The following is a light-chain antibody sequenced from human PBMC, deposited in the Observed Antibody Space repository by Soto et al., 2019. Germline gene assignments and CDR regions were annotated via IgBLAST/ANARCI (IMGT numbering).Light chain of an antibody. CDR3: QQYNDWPQT. CDR2: GAS. Sequence: EIVMTQSPGTLSLSPRERATLSCRASQSVSSNLAWYQQIPGQAPRLLIYGASTRATGIPARFSGRGSGTEFTLAISSLQSEDFAVYYCQQYNDWPQTFGLGTKVEIK. J-gene: IGKJ1*01. V-gene: IGKV3-15*01. CDR1: QSVSSN.